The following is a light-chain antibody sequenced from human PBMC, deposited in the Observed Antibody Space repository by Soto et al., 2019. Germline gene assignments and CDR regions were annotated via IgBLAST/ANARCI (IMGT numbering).Light chain of an antibody. J-gene: IGLJ2*01. CDR1: SANIGSNI. Sequence: QPVLTQPPSASGTPGQRVSISCSGSSANIGSNIVNWYQQLPGTAPKLLIYSDNRRPSGVPDRFSGSKSGTSASLAISGLQSEDEADYYCATWDDSLNGQVFGGGTKVTVL. CDR3: ATWDDSLNGQV. CDR2: SDN. V-gene: IGLV1-44*01.